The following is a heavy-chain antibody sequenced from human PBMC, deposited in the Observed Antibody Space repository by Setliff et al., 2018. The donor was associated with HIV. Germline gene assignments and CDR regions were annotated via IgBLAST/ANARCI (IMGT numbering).Heavy chain of an antibody. Sequence: LSLTCTVSGGSMNNYYWNWIRQTPGKGLEWIGYIYENAYAHYTVSLRSRVTVSMDTSKNQFSLTLRSVTAADRAVYYCARAQMHRGVVSWSLYYFDYWGQGALVTAPQ. J-gene: IGHJ4*02. CDR3: ARAQMHRGVVSWSLYYFDY. V-gene: IGHV4-59*01. CDR1: GGSMNNYY. CDR2: IYENAYA. D-gene: IGHD3-10*01.